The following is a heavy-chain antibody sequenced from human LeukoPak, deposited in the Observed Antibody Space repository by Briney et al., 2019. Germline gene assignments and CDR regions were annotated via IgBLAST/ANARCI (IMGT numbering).Heavy chain of an antibody. CDR3: ARDGVFRFQVGDVYYYYMDV. CDR1: GYTFTSYA. D-gene: IGHD2-21*02. V-gene: IGHV1-2*02. J-gene: IGHJ6*03. CDR2: INPNSGDT. Sequence: ASVKVSCKASGYTFTSYAMNWVRQAPGQGLECMGWINPNSGDTKYAQKFQGRVTMTRDTSNNTVYMDLTRLIFDDTAMYYCARDGVFRFQVGDVYYYYMDVWGKGTTVIISS.